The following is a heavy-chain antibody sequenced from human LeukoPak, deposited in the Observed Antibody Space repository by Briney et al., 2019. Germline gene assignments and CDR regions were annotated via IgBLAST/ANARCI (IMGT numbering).Heavy chain of an antibody. CDR3: ARDGPYSSGWYMEGYYYYYGMDV. CDR2: IYSGGST. Sequence: GGSLRLSCAASGFTVSSNYMSWVRQAPGKGLEWVSVIYSGGSTYYADSVKGRFTISRDNAKNSLYLQMNSLRAEDTAVYYCARDGPYSSGWYMEGYYYYYGMDVWGQGTTVTVSS. V-gene: IGHV3-53*01. CDR1: GFTVSSNY. D-gene: IGHD6-19*01. J-gene: IGHJ6*02.